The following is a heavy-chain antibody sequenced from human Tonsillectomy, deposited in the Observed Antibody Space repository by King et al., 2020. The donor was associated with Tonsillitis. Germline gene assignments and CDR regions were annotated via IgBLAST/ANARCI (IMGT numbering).Heavy chain of an antibody. J-gene: IGHJ6*02. V-gene: IGHV4-39*01. D-gene: IGHD6-13*01. CDR3: ARTSSWLNGMDV. CDR2: IYYSGST. Sequence: QLQESGPGLVKPSETLSLTCTVSGGSISSSSYYWGWIRQPPGKGLDWIGSIYYSGSTYYNPSLKSRVTISVDTSKNQFSLKLSSVTAADTAVYYCARTSSWLNGMDVWGQGTTVTVSS. CDR1: GGSISSSSYY.